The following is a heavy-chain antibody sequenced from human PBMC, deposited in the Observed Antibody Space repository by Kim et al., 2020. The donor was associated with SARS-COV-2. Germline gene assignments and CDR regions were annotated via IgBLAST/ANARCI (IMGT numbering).Heavy chain of an antibody. J-gene: IGHJ4*02. D-gene: IGHD1-26*01. CDR1: GYTFTTYS. V-gene: IGHV7-4-1*01. CDR3: AREVGSPTRPPGDY. Sequence: ASVKVSCKASGYTFTTYSMIWVRQAPGQGLELMGWINTNTGIPTYVQGFTGRFVFSLDTSVSTAYLQISSLETEDTVVYYCAREVGSPTRPPGDYWGQGT. CDR2: INTNTGIP.